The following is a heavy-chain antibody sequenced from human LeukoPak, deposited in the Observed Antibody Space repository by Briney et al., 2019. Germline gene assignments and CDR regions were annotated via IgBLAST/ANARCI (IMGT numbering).Heavy chain of an antibody. Sequence: SQTLSLTCSLSSDFNNSAFYYWSRIPQHPGEGLEWIGYNYHRGTTYYNPSLKTRVTISLDTSRNQFSLKMYSVTAADTGVYYCARNLGAVVTPGWAYDIWGQGTMVTGSS. J-gene: IGHJ3*02. V-gene: IGHV4-31*03. CDR2: NYHRGTT. CDR1: SDFNNSAFYY. D-gene: IGHD4-23*01. CDR3: ARNLGAVVTPGWAYDI.